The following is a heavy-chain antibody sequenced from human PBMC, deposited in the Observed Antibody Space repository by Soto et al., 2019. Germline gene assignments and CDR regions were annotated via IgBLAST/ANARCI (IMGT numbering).Heavy chain of an antibody. D-gene: IGHD6-13*01. J-gene: IGHJ4*02. CDR3: ARRSSSWYFDY. CDR1: GFTFSSYA. V-gene: IGHV3-23*01. CDR2: ISGSGDST. Sequence: EVQLLESGGGLVQPGGSLRLSCAACGFTFSSYAMNWVRQAPGKGLEWVSVISGSGDSTYYADSVKGRFTISRDNSKYTLYLQMNSLRAEDTAVYYCARRSSSWYFDYWGQGTRVTVSS.